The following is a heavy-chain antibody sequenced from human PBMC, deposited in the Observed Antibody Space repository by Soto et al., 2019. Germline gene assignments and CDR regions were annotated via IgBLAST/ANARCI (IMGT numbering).Heavy chain of an antibody. CDR3: GRVVEGATRHTDPDS. V-gene: IGHV4-39*01. CDR2: VYHNGGA. D-gene: IGHD2-21*01. J-gene: IGHJ5*01. CDR1: GVSIHNSHSF. Sequence: LSLTCTVSGVSIHNSHSFWAWIRQPPGKGLQFIASVYHNGGAHYNSSLKSRVTISVDTANNQVSLRMRSLTAADTAFYYCGRVVEGATRHTDPDSWGQGILVTVSS.